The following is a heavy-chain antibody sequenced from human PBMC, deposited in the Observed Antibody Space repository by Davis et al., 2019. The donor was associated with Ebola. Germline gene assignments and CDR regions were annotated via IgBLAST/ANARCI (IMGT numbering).Heavy chain of an antibody. J-gene: IGHJ5*01. V-gene: IGHV1-18*01. CDR1: SYTFTSYG. CDR3: AREAGATTRIYDS. D-gene: IGHD1-26*01. CDR2: ISAYNGNT. Sequence: ASVKVSCKASSYTFTSYGISWARQAPGQGLEWMGWISAYNGNTNCAQKLQGRVTMTTDTSRSTAYMELRSLRSDDTAVYYCAREAGATTRIYDSWGQGTLVTVSS.